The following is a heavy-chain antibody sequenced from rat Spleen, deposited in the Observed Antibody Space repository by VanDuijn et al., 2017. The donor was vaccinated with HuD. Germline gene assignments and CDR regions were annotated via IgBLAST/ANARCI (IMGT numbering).Heavy chain of an antibody. CDR1: GFSLTSYH. D-gene: IGHD1-9*01. J-gene: IGHJ4*01. CDR2: IWTGGSP. CDR3: ARDLGGSYYGYTYMYVMDA. V-gene: IGHV2-43*01. Sequence: QVQLKESGPGLVQPSQTLSLTCTVSGFSLTSYHVSWVRQPPGKGLEWMGVIWTGGSPAYNSLLKSRLSISRDTSKSQVFLKMNSLQTEDTATYYCARDLGGSYYGYTYMYVMDAWGQGASVTVSS.